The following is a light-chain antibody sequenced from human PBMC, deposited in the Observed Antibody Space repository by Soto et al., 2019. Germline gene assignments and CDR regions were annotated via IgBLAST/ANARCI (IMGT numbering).Light chain of an antibody. CDR2: GAF. CDR1: QSISDT. J-gene: IGKJ5*01. V-gene: IGKV3D-15*01. Sequence: EIVMAQSPATLSVSPGGRATLSCRASQSISDTLAWYQQKPGQGPRLLIYGAFTRATGIPDRFSGSGSGTDFTLTISRLEPEDFAVYYCQQHETLITFGQGTRLEIK. CDR3: QQHETLIT.